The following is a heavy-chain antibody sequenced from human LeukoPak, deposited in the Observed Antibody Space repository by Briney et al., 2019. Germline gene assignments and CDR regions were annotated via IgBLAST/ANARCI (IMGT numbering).Heavy chain of an antibody. CDR2: ISSSSSYI. CDR1: GFTFSSYS. V-gene: IGHV3-21*01. CDR3: ASSPLAADDY. J-gene: IGHJ4*02. D-gene: IGHD6-25*01. Sequence: GGSLRLSCAASGFTFSSYSMNWVRQAPGKGLEWVSSISSSSSYIYYADSVKGRFTISRDNAKNSLYLQMNSLRAEDTAVYYCASSPLAADDYWGQGTLVTVSP.